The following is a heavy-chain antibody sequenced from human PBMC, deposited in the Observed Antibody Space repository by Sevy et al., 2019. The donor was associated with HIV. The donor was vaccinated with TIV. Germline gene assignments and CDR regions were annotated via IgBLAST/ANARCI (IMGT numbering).Heavy chain of an antibody. J-gene: IGHJ4*02. CDR3: ATQGDYYGSGSYYNPWYFDY. V-gene: IGHV1-69*06. CDR1: GGTFSSYA. CDR2: IIPIFGTA. Sequence: ASVKVSCKASGGTFSSYAISWVRQAPGQGLEWMGGIIPIFGTANYAQKFQGRVTITADKSTSTAYMELSSLGSEDTAVYYCATQGDYYGSGSYYNPWYFDYWGQGTLVTVSS. D-gene: IGHD3-10*01.